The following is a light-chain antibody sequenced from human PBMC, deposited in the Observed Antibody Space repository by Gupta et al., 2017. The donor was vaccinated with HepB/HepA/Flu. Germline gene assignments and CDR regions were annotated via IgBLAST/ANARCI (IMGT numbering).Light chain of an antibody. CDR3: QQYEKWFT. CDR1: KTISTK. J-gene: IGKJ4*01. V-gene: IGKV3-15*01. Sequence: EIVMTHPSVTLSVAGGEGTTPSRRTRKTISTKLACYQRRPGQVTRLLMYDGTTRATGVPPMFTGSGSGTEFTITINYLRAEDFGVYFCQQYEKWFTFGDGTKVEI. CDR2: DGT.